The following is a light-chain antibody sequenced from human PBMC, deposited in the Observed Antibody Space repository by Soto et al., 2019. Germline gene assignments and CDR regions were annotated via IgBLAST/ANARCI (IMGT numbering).Light chain of an antibody. CDR3: QLYTIWPRT. CDR1: QSVGIK. V-gene: IGKV3-15*01. Sequence: MSMSPAALSVSPGERATLSCRASQSVGIKLAWYQQKPGQAPRLLMYSASTRATGIAARFSGGGSGTDFTLTISSLQSEDCAVYYCQLYTIWPRTFGEGTKVDIK. J-gene: IGKJ1*01. CDR2: SAS.